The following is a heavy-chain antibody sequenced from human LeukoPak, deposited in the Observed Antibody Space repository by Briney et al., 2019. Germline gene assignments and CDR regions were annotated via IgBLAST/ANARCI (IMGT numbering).Heavy chain of an antibody. CDR3: AKSDLGYCSGGSCYNFDY. CDR2: ISVSGGST. CDR1: GFTFSSYA. J-gene: IGHJ4*02. V-gene: IGHV3-23*01. Sequence: GGSLRLSCAASGFTFSSYAMIWVRQAPGKGLEWVSAISVSGGSTYYADSVKGRFTIYRDNSKNTLYLQMNSLKAEDTALYYCAKSDLGYCSGGSCYNFDYWGQGTLVTVSS. D-gene: IGHD2-15*01.